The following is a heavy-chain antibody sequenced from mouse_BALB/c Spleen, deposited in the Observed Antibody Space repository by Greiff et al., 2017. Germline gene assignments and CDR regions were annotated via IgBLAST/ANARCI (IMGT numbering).Heavy chain of an antibody. V-gene: IGHV3-2*02. D-gene: IGHD2-14*01. J-gene: IGHJ4*01. CDR1: GYSITSDYA. CDR2: ISYSGST. CDR3: ARDYRYLLYAMDY. Sequence: EVKVEESGPGLVKPSQSLSLTCTVTGYSITSDYAWNWIRQFPGNKLEWMGYISYSGSTSYNPSLKSRISITRDTSKNQFFLQLNSVTTEDTATYYCARDYRYLLYAMDYWGQGTSVTVSS.